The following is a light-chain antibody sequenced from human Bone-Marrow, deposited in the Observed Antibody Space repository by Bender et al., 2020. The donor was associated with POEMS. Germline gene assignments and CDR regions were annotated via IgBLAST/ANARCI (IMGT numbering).Light chain of an antibody. V-gene: IGLV3-1*01. CDR1: DLADKY. CDR3: QTWDSSTVV. CDR2: EDM. Sequence: SYELTQPPSVSVSPGQTAAISCSGHDLADKYVSWYQQRPGQSPILVIYEDMKRPSGIPERLSGSNSGNTATLTISGTQAMDEADYYCQTWDSSTVVFGGGTKLTVL. J-gene: IGLJ2*01.